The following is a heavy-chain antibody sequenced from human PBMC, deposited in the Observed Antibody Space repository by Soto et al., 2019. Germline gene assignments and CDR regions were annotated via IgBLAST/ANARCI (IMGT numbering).Heavy chain of an antibody. D-gene: IGHD3-16*01. CDR1: GFTFGSYA. CDR2: ISGSGRTT. V-gene: IGHV3-23*01. Sequence: ESGGGLVQPGGSLRLSCAASGFTFGSYAMNWLRQAPGRGLECVSFISGSGRTTYYADSVKGRFTVSRDNSKNTLYLQMNSLRADDTALYYCAKFRGPSYSYYSMDVWGKGTTVTVSS. CDR3: AKFRGPSYSYYSMDV. J-gene: IGHJ6*03.